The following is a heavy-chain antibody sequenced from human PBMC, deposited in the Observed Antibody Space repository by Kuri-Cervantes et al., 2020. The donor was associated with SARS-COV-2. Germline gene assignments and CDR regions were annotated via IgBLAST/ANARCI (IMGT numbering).Heavy chain of an antibody. CDR3: ARHDSGYDNTP. CDR2: ISSSSSYI. J-gene: IGHJ5*02. CDR1: EFTFSNAW. Sequence: GGSLRLSCAASEFTFSNAWMSWVRQAPGKGLEWVSSISSSSSYIYYADSVKGRFTISRENAKNSLYLQMHSLRAEDTAVYYCARHDSGYDNTPWGQGTLVTVSS. D-gene: IGHD5-12*01. V-gene: IGHV3-21*01.